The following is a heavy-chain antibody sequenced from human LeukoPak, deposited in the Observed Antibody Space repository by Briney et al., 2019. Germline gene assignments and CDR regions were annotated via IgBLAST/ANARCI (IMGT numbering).Heavy chain of an antibody. V-gene: IGHV4-61*02. CDR1: GYSISSGYY. CDR2: IDTSGST. Sequence: SETLSLTCAVSGYSISSGYYWSWIRQPAGKGLEWIGRIDTSGSTNYNPSLKSRVTISVDTSKNQFSLKLSSVTAADTAVYYCARDPGYSSGWLDYWGQGTLVTVSS. J-gene: IGHJ4*02. CDR3: ARDPGYSSGWLDY. D-gene: IGHD6-19*01.